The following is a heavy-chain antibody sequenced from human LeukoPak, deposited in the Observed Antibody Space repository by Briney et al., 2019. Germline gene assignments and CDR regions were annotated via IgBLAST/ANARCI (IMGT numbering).Heavy chain of an antibody. J-gene: IGHJ3*02. V-gene: IGHV3-74*01. CDR1: GFTFSSYW. D-gene: IGHD4-17*01. CDR2: INSDGSST. Sequence: PGGSLRLSCAASGFTFSSYWMHWVRQAPGKGLVWVSRINSDGSSTGYADSVKGRFTISRDNAKNTLDLEMASLRAEDTAVYYCARGYGNAFETWGQGTLVAVSS. CDR3: ARGYGNAFET.